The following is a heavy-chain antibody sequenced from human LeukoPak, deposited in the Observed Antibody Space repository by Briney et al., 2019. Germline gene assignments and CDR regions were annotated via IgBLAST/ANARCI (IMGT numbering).Heavy chain of an antibody. CDR2: IYYSGST. V-gene: IGHV4-59*01. J-gene: IGHJ3*02. CDR3: ARVGDYYDSSGYVHDAFDI. Sequence: SETLSLTCTVSGGSISSYYWSWIRQPPGKGLEWIGYIYYSGSTNYNPSLKSRVTISVDTSKNQFSLKLSSVTAADTAVYYCARVGDYYDSSGYVHDAFDIWGQGTMVTVSS. CDR1: GGSISSYY. D-gene: IGHD3-22*01.